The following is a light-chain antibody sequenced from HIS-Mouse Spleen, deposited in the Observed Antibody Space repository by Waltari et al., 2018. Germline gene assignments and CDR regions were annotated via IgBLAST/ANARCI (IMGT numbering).Light chain of an antibody. Sequence: SYELTQSPSVSVSPGQTARITCSGDAFPKQYAYGYQQKPGQAPVLVIYKDSERPSGIPERFSGSSSGTTVTLTISGVQAEDEADYYCQSADSSGTYWVFGGGTKLTVL. CDR2: KDS. CDR3: QSADSSGTYWV. J-gene: IGLJ3*02. V-gene: IGLV3-25*03. CDR1: AFPKQY.